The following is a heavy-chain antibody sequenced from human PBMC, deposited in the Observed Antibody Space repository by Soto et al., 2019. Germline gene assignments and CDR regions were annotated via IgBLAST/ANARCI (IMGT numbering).Heavy chain of an antibody. CDR1: GYRIPWYG. CDR2: ISPYNGRT. V-gene: IGHV1-18*01. Sequence: ASVKLSCKAPGYRIPWYGIAWVRQVPGHGPVWMGCISPYNGRTNYAQNVHGRVVVTTDISTNIVYLELRSLRSEDTAMYYCGGCRTYSYAKDFRGRGTTSIVSS. D-gene: IGHD5-18*01. CDR3: GGCRTYSYAKDF. J-gene: IGHJ6*04.